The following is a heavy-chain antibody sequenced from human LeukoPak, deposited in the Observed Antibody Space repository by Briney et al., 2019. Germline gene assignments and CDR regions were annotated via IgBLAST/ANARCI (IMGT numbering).Heavy chain of an antibody. CDR2: MYHSGST. CDR3: ARGPRFGELLWHWFDP. D-gene: IGHD3-10*01. V-gene: IGHV4-38-2*02. J-gene: IGHJ5*02. Sequence: SETLSLTCTVPGYSISSGHYWGWIRQPPGKGLEWIGSMYHSGSTYYNPPLKSRVTISEDTSKNQLSLKLRSVTAADTAVYYCARGPRFGELLWHWFDPWGQGTLVTVSS. CDR1: GYSISSGHY.